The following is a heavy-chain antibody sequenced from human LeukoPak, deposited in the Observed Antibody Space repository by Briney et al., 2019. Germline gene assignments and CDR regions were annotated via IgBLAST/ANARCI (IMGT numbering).Heavy chain of an antibody. J-gene: IGHJ4*02. D-gene: IGHD5-12*01. CDR1: GFTFSSYA. Sequence: PGGSLRLSCAASGFTFSSYAMSWVRQAPGKGLEWVSAISGSGGSTYYADSVKGRFTISRDNSKNTLYLQMNSLRAEDTAVYYCARRKWLRLNHDDYWGQGTLVTVSS. V-gene: IGHV3-23*01. CDR2: ISGSGGST. CDR3: ARRKWLRLNHDDY.